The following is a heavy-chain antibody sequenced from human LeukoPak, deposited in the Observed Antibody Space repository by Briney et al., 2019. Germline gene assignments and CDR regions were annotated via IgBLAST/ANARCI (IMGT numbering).Heavy chain of an antibody. V-gene: IGHV4-34*01. J-gene: IGHJ4*02. Sequence: PSETLSLTCAVYGGSFSGYYWSWIRQPPGKGLEWIGEINHSGSTNYNPSLKSRVTISVDTSKNQFSLKLSSVTAADTAVYYCVRRGYYYGSGSYYPSYYFDYWGQGTLVTVSS. CDR2: INHSGST. CDR1: GGSFSGYY. CDR3: VRRGYYYGSGSYYPSYYFDY. D-gene: IGHD3-10*01.